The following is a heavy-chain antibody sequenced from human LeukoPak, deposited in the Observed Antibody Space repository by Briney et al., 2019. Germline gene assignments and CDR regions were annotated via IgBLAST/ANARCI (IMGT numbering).Heavy chain of an antibody. CDR3: ARGPLPYGYLDY. J-gene: IGHJ4*02. CDR2: IYSGGST. Sequence: GGSLRLSCAASGFTVSSNYMSWVRQAPGKGLEWVSVIYSGGSTYYADSVKGRFTISRDNSKNTLFLQMNSLRAEDTAMYYCARGPLPYGYLDYWGQGTLVTVSS. CDR1: GFTVSSNY. V-gene: IGHV3-53*01. D-gene: IGHD5-18*01.